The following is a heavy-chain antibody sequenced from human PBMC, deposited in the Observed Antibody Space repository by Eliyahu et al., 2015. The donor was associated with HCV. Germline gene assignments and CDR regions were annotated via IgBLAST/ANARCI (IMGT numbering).Heavy chain of an antibody. CDR1: GXSXSXXTHY. V-gene: IGHV4-39*01. CDR2: IFYSGTS. CDR3: ARASGSYWWFDP. D-gene: IGHD1-26*01. Sequence: QLQLQESGPGLVKPSETLSLSCTVXGXSXSXXTHYWTXIRQPPGKGLEYIGSIFYSGTSYYSPSLKSRVRLSIDRSKNQFSLIVTSVSATDTAVYYCARASGSYWWFDPWGQGTLVTVSS. J-gene: IGHJ5*02.